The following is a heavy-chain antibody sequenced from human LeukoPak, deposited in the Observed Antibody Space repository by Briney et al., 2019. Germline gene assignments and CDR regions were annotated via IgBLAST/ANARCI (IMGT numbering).Heavy chain of an antibody. D-gene: IGHD6-6*01. V-gene: IGHV1-69*01. CDR2: IIPIFGTA. J-gene: IGHJ6*03. CDR3: ASSSSSLGYYYYYMDV. Sequence: ASVKVSCKASGGTFSSYAISWVRQAPGQGLEWMGGIIPIFGTANYAQKFQGRVTITADESTSTAYMELSSLRSEDTAVYYCASSSSSLGYYYYYMDVWGKGTTVTVFS. CDR1: GGTFSSYA.